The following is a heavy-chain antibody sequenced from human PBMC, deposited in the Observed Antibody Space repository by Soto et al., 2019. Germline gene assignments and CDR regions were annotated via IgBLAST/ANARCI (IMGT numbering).Heavy chain of an antibody. V-gene: IGHV4-61*01. J-gene: IGHJ5*02. CDR3: ARYDAESGSNKLDP. Sequence: QVQLQESGPGVVKPSDTLSVTYTVSGGSVSSRSHFWSWIRQPPGVGLQWIGYIYYTGNTNYSPSLKRRATLSMDTSRNQFSLRLTSVTAADTAIYYCARYDAESGSNKLDPWGQGTLVTVSS. CDR2: IYYTGNT. CDR1: GGSVSSRSHF. D-gene: IGHD5-12*01.